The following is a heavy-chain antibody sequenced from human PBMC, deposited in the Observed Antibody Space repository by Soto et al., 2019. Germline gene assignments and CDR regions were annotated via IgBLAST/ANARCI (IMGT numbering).Heavy chain of an antibody. V-gene: IGHV4-31*03. D-gene: IGHD3-22*01. CDR3: ARVAAYYYDSSGYYYDY. Sequence: SETLSLTCTVSGGSISSGGYYWSWIRQHPGKGLEWIGYIFYSGSTYYNPSLKSRVAISVDTSKNQFSLYLQMNSLRAGDTAVYYCARVAAYYYDSSGYYYDYWGQGTLVTVSS. J-gene: IGHJ4*02. CDR1: GGSISSGGYY. CDR2: IFYSGST.